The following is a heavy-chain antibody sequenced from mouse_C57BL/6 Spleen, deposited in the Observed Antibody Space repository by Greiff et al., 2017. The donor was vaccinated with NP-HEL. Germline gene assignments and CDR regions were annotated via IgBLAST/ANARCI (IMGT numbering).Heavy chain of an antibody. CDR1: GYTFTDHT. CDR3: AKNYYLSGYAMDY. D-gene: IGHD1-1*01. J-gene: IGHJ4*01. CDR2: IYPRDGST. V-gene: IGHV1-78*01. Sequence: VQLVESDAELVKPGASVKISCKVSGYTFTDHTIHWMKQRPEQGLEWIGYIYPRDGSTKYNEKFKGKATLTADKSSSTAYMQLNSLTSEDSAVYFCAKNYYLSGYAMDYWGQGTSVTVSS.